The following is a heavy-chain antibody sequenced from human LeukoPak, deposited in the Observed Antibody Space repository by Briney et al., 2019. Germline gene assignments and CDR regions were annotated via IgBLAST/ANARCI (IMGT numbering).Heavy chain of an antibody. CDR1: GYTFTGYY. Sequence: ASVKVSCKASGYTFTGYYMHWVRQAPGQGLEWMGWINPNSGGTYYAQKFQGRVTMTRDTSISTAYMELSRLRSDDTAVYYCARVPTMVRGVLTNYYFDYWGQGTLVTVSS. CDR3: ARVPTMVRGVLTNYYFDY. CDR2: INPNSGGT. V-gene: IGHV1-2*02. D-gene: IGHD3-10*01. J-gene: IGHJ4*02.